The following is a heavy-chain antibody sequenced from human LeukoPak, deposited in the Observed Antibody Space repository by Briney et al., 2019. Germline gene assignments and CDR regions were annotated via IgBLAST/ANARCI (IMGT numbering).Heavy chain of an antibody. Sequence: GESLKISCKGGGYSFTNYWIVWVRQMPGKGLEWMGVIYYDDSETQYSPSFQGQVTISADKSINTAYLQWSSLKASDTAMYYCARRVVNNRNWYFNLWGRGTLVTVSS. V-gene: IGHV5-51*01. J-gene: IGHJ2*01. D-gene: IGHD4-23*01. CDR2: IYYDDSET. CDR3: ARRVVNNRNWYFNL. CDR1: GYSFTNYW.